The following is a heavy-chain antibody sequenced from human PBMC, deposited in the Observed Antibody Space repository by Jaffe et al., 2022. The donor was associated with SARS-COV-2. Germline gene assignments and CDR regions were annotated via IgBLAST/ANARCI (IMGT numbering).Heavy chain of an antibody. D-gene: IGHD6-13*01. Sequence: EVQLVESGGGLVQPGGSLRLSCAASGFTFSSYWMSWVRQAPGKGLEWVANIKQDGGEKYYVDSVMGRFTISRDNAKNSMYLQMDSLRADDTAVYYCARGCIVAAGIFDYWGQGTLVTVSS. CDR1: GFTFSSYW. V-gene: IGHV3-7*03. CDR3: ARGCIVAAGIFDY. CDR2: IKQDGGEK. J-gene: IGHJ4*02.